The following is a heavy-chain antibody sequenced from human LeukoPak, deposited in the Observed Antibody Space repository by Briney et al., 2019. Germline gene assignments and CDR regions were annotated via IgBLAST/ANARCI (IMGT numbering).Heavy chain of an antibody. Sequence: GSLRLSCAASGFTFSSYGMHWVRQATGKGLEWVSTIDTAGDTYYPGSVKGRFTISRENAKNSLYLQMNSLRAGDTAVYYCTRSSSGWYYFDYWGQGALVTVSS. D-gene: IGHD6-19*01. CDR2: IDTAGDT. J-gene: IGHJ4*02. CDR1: GFTFSSYG. CDR3: TRSSSGWYYFDY. V-gene: IGHV3-13*01.